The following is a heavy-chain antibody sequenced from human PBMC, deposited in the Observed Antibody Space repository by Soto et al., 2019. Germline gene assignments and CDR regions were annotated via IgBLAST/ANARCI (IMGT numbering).Heavy chain of an antibody. J-gene: IGHJ6*02. CDR3: AKDQRRYMVSGMDF. D-gene: IGHD2-2*02. Sequence: MGGVRQKNRQGLEWMGGIIPICGTANYAQNFQGRVTMTRDTSIRAAYMELSRLSSDDTAVYYCAKDQRRYMVSGMDFWVQRTTVT. V-gene: IGHV1-2*02. CDR2: IIPICGTA.